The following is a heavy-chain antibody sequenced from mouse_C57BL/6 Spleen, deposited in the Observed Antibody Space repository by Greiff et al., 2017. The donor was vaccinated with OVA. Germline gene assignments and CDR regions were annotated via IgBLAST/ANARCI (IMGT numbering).Heavy chain of an antibody. D-gene: IGHD2-14*01. J-gene: IGHJ2*01. CDR1: GYAFTNYL. CDR3: ARRIGYYFDY. V-gene: IGHV1-54*01. Sequence: QVQLQQSGAELVRPGTSVKVSCKASGYAFTNYLIEWVKPRPGQGLEWIGVINPGSGSPTYKAQFTGQATLTADKSSSTAYMQLSSLTSEDSAVYFCARRIGYYFDYWGQGTTLTVSS. CDR2: INPGSGSP.